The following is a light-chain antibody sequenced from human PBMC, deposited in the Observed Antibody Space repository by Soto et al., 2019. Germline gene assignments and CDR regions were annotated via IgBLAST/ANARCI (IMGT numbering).Light chain of an antibody. CDR2: GNS. CDR3: QSSASRLSGWV. Sequence: QSVLTQPPSVSGAPGQRVTISCTGSSSNIGAGYDVHWYQQLPGTAPKLLIYGNSNRPSGVPDRFSGSKSGTSASLAITGLQAEDEADYYCQSSASRLSGWVFGGGTKLTVL. J-gene: IGLJ3*02. CDR1: SSNIGAGYD. V-gene: IGLV1-40*01.